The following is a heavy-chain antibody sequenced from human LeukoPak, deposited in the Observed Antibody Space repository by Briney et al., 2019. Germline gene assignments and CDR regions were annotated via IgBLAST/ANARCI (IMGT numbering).Heavy chain of an antibody. CDR3: VREGSGSYFSWFDP. V-gene: IGHV4-38-2*02. Sequence: PSETLSLTCAVSGYSISSGYVGGWIRQPPGEGLEWMGSISHIGGAYYNPSLKSRVTISGDTSSNQFSLKLSSVTAADTAVYYCVREGSGSYFSWFDPWGQGTLVTVSS. CDR1: GYSISSGYV. J-gene: IGHJ5*02. D-gene: IGHD3-10*01. CDR2: ISHIGGA.